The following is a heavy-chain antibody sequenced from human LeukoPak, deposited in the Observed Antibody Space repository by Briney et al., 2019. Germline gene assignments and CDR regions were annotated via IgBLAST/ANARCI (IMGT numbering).Heavy chain of an antibody. Sequence: SETLSLTCAVYGGSFSGYYWSWIRQPPGKGLEWIGEINHSGSTNYNPSLKSRVTISVDTSKNQFSLKLSSVTAADTAVYYCVRHYGPWGQGTLVTVSS. D-gene: IGHD3-16*01. J-gene: IGHJ5*02. CDR3: VRHYGP. CDR1: GGSFSGYY. V-gene: IGHV4-34*01. CDR2: INHSGST.